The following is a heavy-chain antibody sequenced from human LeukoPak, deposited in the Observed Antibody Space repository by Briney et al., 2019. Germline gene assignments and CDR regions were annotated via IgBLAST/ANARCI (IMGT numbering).Heavy chain of an antibody. J-gene: IGHJ6*03. Sequence: GGSLRLSCAASGFTFSTYAMHWVRQAPGKGLEWVAFIRYDGSNKYYADSVKGRFTISRDNSKNTLYLQMNSLRAEDTAVYYCAKVDPTLKYMDVWGKGTTVTISS. V-gene: IGHV3-30*02. CDR3: AKVDPTLKYMDV. CDR2: IRYDGSNK. CDR1: GFTFSTYA.